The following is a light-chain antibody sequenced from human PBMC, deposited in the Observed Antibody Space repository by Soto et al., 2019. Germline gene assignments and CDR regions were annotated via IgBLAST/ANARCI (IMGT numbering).Light chain of an antibody. CDR2: VNSDGSH. J-gene: IGLJ2*01. Sequence: QSVLTQSPSASASLGASVNLTCSLSSGHSTYAIAWHQHLPEKGPRFLMKVNSDGSHNKGGGIPDRFSGSSSGAERYLVISSLQSEDEAVYYCQTWGTGIVFGGGTKLTVL. CDR1: SGHSTYA. V-gene: IGLV4-69*01. CDR3: QTWGTGIV.